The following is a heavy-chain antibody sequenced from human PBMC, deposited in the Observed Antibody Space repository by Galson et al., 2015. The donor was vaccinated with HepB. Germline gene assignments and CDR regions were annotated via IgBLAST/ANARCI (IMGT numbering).Heavy chain of an antibody. D-gene: IGHD6-19*01. Sequence: SLRLSCAASGFTFSSYAMSWVRQAPGKGLEWVSAVNGSGYRTYYADSVKGRFTISRDNSKNTLYLQMNSLRAEDTAVYYCAKRGKKKQWLAYYNYAMDVWGQGTTVTVSS. V-gene: IGHV3-23*01. CDR1: GFTFSSYA. J-gene: IGHJ6*02. CDR3: AKRGKKKQWLAYYNYAMDV. CDR2: VNGSGYRT.